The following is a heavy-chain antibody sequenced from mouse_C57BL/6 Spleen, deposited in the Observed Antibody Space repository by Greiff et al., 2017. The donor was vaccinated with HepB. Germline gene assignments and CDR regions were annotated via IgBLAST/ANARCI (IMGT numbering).Heavy chain of an antibody. CDR3: ARETGTDAMDY. Sequence: VMLVESGPELVKPGASVKISCKASGYSFTSYYIHWVKQRPGQGLGWIGWIYPGSGNTKYNEKFKGKATLTADTSSSTAYMQLSSLTSEDSAVYYCARETGTDAMDYWGQGTSVTVSS. V-gene: IGHV1-66*01. J-gene: IGHJ4*01. CDR1: GYSFTSYY. CDR2: IYPGSGNT. D-gene: IGHD4-1*01.